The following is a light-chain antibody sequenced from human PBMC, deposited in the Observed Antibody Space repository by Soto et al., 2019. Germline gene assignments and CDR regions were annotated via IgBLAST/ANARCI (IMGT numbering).Light chain of an antibody. Sequence: DIQMTQSPATLSASVGDRVTITCRASQSISSWLAWYQQKPGKVPKLLIDDASSLESGVPSRFSGSGSGTEFTLTISILQPDDFATYYCQPYNTYPWTFGQGTKVEIK. CDR1: QSISSW. CDR2: DAS. J-gene: IGKJ1*01. V-gene: IGKV1-5*01. CDR3: QPYNTYPWT.